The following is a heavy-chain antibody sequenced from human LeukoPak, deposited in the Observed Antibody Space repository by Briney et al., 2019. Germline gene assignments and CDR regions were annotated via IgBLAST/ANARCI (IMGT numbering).Heavy chain of an antibody. CDR1: GFTFSSYW. CDR3: ARDGRGYCGGDCFLSWFDP. Sequence: GGSLRLSCAASGFTFSSYWMSWVRQAPGKGLEWVANIKQDGSEKYYVDSVKGRFTISRANAKNSLYLQMSSLRADDTAVYYCARDGRGYCGGDCFLSWFDPWGQGTLVTVS. V-gene: IGHV3-7*01. CDR2: IKQDGSEK. J-gene: IGHJ5*02. D-gene: IGHD2-21*02.